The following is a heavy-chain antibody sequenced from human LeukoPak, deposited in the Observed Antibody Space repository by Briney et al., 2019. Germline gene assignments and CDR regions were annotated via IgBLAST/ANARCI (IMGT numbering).Heavy chain of an antibody. CDR3: ARSPRWLQLWYYFDY. CDR1: GYRFTSDS. V-gene: IGHV5-51*01. Sequence: GESLKISCKGSGYRFTSDSIAWVRQMPGKGLEWMGIIYPSVSETRYSPSFQGQVTISADKSISTAYLQWSSLKASDTAIYYCARSPRWLQLWYYFDYWGQGTLVTVSS. J-gene: IGHJ4*02. CDR2: IYPSVSET. D-gene: IGHD5-24*01.